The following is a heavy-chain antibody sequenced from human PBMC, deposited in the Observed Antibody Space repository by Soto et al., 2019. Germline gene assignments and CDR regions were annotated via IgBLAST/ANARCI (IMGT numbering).Heavy chain of an antibody. CDR3: ARADSVVEYYFDY. J-gene: IGHJ4*02. D-gene: IGHD2-15*01. Sequence: QVQLVESGGGVVQPGRSLRLSCAASGFTFSSYAMHWVRQAPGKGLEWVAVISYDGSNIYYADSVKGRFTISRDNSKNTLYLQMNSLRAEDTAVYYCARADSVVEYYFDYWGQGTLVTVSS. CDR1: GFTFSSYA. V-gene: IGHV3-30-3*01. CDR2: ISYDGSNI.